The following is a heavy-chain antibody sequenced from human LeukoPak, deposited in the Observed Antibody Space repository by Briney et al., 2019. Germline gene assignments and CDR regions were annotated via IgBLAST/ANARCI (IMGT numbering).Heavy chain of an antibody. J-gene: IGHJ4*02. V-gene: IGHV3-48*02. CDR1: GFTFSNCG. CDR2: ISSSGGTI. CDR3: ARDKRQKSGPKKYFDY. Sequence: GGSLRLSCATSGFTFSNCGMSWVRQAPGKGLEGVSYISSSGGTIFYADSVKGRFTISRDNANNLLFLEMNSLRDEDTAVYYCARDKRQKSGPKKYFDYWGQGTLVTVSS. D-gene: IGHD3-10*01.